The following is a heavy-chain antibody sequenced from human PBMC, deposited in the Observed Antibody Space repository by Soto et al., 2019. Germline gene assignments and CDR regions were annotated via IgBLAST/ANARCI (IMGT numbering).Heavy chain of an antibody. D-gene: IGHD6-19*01. CDR1: GGTFSSYA. Sequence: SVKVSCKASGGTFSSYAISWVRQAPGQGLEWMGGIIPIFGTANYAQKFQGRVTITADESTSTAYMELGSLRSEDTAVYYCARESSVAEAWVHAFDIWGQGTMVTVSS. CDR2: IIPIFGTA. CDR3: ARESSVAEAWVHAFDI. V-gene: IGHV1-69*13. J-gene: IGHJ3*02.